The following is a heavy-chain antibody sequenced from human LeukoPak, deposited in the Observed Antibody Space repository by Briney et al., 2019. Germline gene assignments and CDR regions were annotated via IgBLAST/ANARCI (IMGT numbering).Heavy chain of an antibody. CDR2: IYYSGST. D-gene: IGHD6-19*01. Sequence: SETLSLTCTVSGGSISSYYWSWIRQPPGKGLEWIGYIYYSGSTNYNPSLKSRVTISVDTSKNQFSLKLSSVTAADTAVYYCARGYSSGWYPGGMDVWGKGTTVTVSS. V-gene: IGHV4-59*01. J-gene: IGHJ6*03. CDR3: ARGYSSGWYPGGMDV. CDR1: GGSISSYY.